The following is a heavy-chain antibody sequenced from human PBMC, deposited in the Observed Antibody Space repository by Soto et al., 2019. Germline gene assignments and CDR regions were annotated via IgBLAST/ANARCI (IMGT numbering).Heavy chain of an antibody. CDR3: VSRIPSWVFDY. J-gene: IGHJ4*01. CDR1: GLSVSDNY. V-gene: IGHV3-53*01. D-gene: IGHD2-21*01. Sequence: GGSLRLSCGASGLSVSDNYMVWVRQAPGRGLEWVSVMYAGGDTHYADSVKGRFTISRDESENTLYLQMNSLRDEDTGVYFCVSRIPSWVFDYWGLGTLVTVSS. CDR2: MYAGGDT.